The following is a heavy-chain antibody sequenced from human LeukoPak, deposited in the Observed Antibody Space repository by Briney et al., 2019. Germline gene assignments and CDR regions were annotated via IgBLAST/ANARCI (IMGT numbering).Heavy chain of an antibody. CDR1: GGTFSSYA. CDR2: IIPILGIA. CDR3: ARDNVVVVAAHFDY. D-gene: IGHD2-15*01. J-gene: IGHJ4*02. Sequence: SVKVSCKASGGTFSSYAISWVRQAPGQGLEWMGRIIPILGIANYAQKFQGRVTITADKSTSTAYMELSSLRSEDTAVYYCARDNVVVVAAHFDYWGQGTLVTVSS. V-gene: IGHV1-69*04.